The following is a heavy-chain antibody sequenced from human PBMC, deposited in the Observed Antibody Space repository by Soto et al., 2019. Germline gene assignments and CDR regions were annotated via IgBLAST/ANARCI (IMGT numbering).Heavy chain of an antibody. CDR3: AKARGSSTPAPGSY. CDR2: IRGSGGST. J-gene: IGHJ4*02. Sequence: EVQLLESGGGLVQPGGSLRLSCAASGFTFSSYAMSWVRQTPGEGLEWVSAIRGSGGSTYYAYSVKGWFTISRDNSKNTVYLQMSSLRAEDTAVYYCAKARGSSTPAPGSYWGQGTLVTVSS. V-gene: IGHV3-23*01. CDR1: GFTFSSYA. D-gene: IGHD2-2*01.